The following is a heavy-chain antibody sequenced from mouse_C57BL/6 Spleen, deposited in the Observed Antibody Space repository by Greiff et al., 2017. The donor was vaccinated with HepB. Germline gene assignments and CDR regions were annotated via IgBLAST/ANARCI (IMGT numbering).Heavy chain of an antibody. CDR3: ARRYYGGYAMDY. Sequence: VQLQQSGAELVRPGTSVKVSCKASGYAFTNYLIEWVKQRPGQGLEWIGVINSGSGGTNYNEKFKGKATLTADKSSSTAYMQLSSLTSEDSAVYFCARRYYGGYAMDYWGQGTSVTVSS. CDR1: GYAFTNYL. J-gene: IGHJ4*01. CDR2: INSGSGGT. D-gene: IGHD1-1*01. V-gene: IGHV1-54*01.